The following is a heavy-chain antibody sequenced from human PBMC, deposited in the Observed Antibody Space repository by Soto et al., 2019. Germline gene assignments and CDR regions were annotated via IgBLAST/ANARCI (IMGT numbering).Heavy chain of an antibody. CDR1: GFTFSSYA. CDR3: AKAISGYNAPLDH. Sequence: EVQLLESGGGLVQPGGSLRLSCAASGFTFSSYAMNWVRQAPGKGLEWVSVITGSGGSTYYADSVKGRFTISRDNSKNTLYVQMNSLRAEDTAVYYCAKAISGYNAPLDHWGQGTRVTLSS. V-gene: IGHV3-23*01. CDR2: ITGSGGST. J-gene: IGHJ4*02. D-gene: IGHD1-20*01.